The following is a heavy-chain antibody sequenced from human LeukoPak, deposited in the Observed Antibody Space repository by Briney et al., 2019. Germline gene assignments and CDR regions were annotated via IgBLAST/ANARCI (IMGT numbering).Heavy chain of an antibody. V-gene: IGHV3-11*04. J-gene: IGHJ4*02. CDR1: GFTFSDYY. Sequence: GGSLRLSCAASGFTFSDYYMSWIRQAPGKGLEWVSYISSSGSTIYYADSVKGRFTISRDNAKNSLYLQMNSLRAEDTAVYYCARRYYDFWSGYSSFDYWGQGTLVTVSS. D-gene: IGHD3-3*01. CDR3: ARRYYDFWSGYSSFDY. CDR2: ISSSGSTI.